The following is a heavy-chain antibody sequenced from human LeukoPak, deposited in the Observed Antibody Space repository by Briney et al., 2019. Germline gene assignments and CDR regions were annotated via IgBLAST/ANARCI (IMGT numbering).Heavy chain of an antibody. CDR1: GYPFANYG. Sequence: ASVKASCKASGYPFANYGISWVRLAPAQGLEWLGWIDPNNDKPNYAQKVQGRVTMTADTSTGTAYMDLRSLRSDDTAVYYCARVTTVGATKDFDYWGQGTLVTVSS. V-gene: IGHV1-18*01. J-gene: IGHJ4*02. CDR2: IDPNNDKP. CDR3: ARVTTVGATKDFDY. D-gene: IGHD1-26*01.